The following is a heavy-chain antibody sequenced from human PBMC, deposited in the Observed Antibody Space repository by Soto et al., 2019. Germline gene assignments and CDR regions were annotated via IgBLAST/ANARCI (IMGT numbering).Heavy chain of an antibody. V-gene: IGHV3-30*03. D-gene: IGHD3-10*01. J-gene: IGHJ4*02. Sequence: QVQLVESGGGVVQPGRSLRLSCAASGFTFSRYGMHWVRQAPGKGLEWVAVISYDGSNKYYADSVKGRFTISRDNSKNTLYLQMNSLRAEDTAVYYCAPWFGAFDYWGQGTLATVSS. CDR2: ISYDGSNK. CDR1: GFTFSRYG. CDR3: APWFGAFDY.